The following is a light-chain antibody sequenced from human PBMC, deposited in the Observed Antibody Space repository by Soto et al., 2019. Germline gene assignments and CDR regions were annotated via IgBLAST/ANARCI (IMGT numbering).Light chain of an antibody. Sequence: EIVMTQSPATLSVSPGEGATLSCRASPSISSNLAWYQQKPGQAPKLLIYGASTRATGFPARFSGSGSGTEFTLPISSLQSEDFAVYYCQQYNDWPLTFGGGTKVEIK. CDR2: GAS. CDR1: PSISSN. J-gene: IGKJ4*01. V-gene: IGKV3-15*01. CDR3: QQYNDWPLT.